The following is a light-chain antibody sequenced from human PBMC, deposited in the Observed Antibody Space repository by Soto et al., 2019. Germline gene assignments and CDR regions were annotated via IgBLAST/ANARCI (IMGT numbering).Light chain of an antibody. CDR2: EVS. Sequence: QSALTQPPSASGSPGQSVTISCTGTSSDVGGYNYVSWYQQHPGKAPKLMIYEVSKRPSGVPDRFSGSKSGNTASLTVSGLQAEDEADYYCSSYAGSNNPVVFGGGPKLTVL. J-gene: IGLJ2*01. V-gene: IGLV2-8*01. CDR1: SSDVGGYNY. CDR3: SSYAGSNNPVV.